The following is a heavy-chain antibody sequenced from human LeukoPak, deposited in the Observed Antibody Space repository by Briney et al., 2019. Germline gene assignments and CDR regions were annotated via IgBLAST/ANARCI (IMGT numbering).Heavy chain of an antibody. CDR1: GGSFSGYY. CDR3: ASGYQLLHARGVGAFDI. V-gene: IGHV4-34*01. J-gene: IGHJ3*02. D-gene: IGHD2-2*01. Sequence: SETLSLTCAVYGGSFSGYYWSWIRQPPGKGLEWIGEINHSESTNYNPSLKSRVTISVDTSKNQFSLKLSSVTAADTAVYYCASGYQLLHARGVGAFDIWGQGTMVTVSS. CDR2: INHSEST.